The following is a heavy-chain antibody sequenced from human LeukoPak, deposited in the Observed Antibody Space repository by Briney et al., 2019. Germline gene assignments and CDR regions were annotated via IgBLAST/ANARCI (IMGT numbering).Heavy chain of an antibody. CDR1: GYTFNNNG. V-gene: IGHV1-18*01. D-gene: IGHD6-13*01. J-gene: IGHJ4*02. CDR2: ISTYNGNT. CDR3: ARSGGRYSSNWYFDY. Sequence: ASVKVSCKASGYTFNNNGISWVRQAPGQGLEWLGWISTYNGNTNYAQKVQGRLTVSTDASTITAYMELRSLTSDDTAVYYCARSGGRYSSNWYFDYWGQGTLVTVSS.